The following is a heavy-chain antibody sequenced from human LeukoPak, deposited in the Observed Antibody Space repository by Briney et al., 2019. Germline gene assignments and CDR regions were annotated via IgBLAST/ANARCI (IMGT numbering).Heavy chain of an antibody. CDR2: IRSNGATA. D-gene: IGHD1-1*01. J-gene: IGHJ4*02. Sequence: GGSVRLSCAASGFSFSSFAMTWDRQAPGKGLEWVSTIRSNGATAYNADSVKGLFTISRDNSKNTVYLQMNSLRVEDTAIYYCARGQEFDDGVFDSWGQGTLVTVSS. CDR3: ARGQEFDDGVFDS. CDR1: GFSFSSFA. V-gene: IGHV3-23*01.